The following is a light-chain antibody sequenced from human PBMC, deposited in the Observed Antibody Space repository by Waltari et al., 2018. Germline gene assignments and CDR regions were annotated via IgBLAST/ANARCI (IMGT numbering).Light chain of an antibody. CDR2: VNSDGSH. CDR1: SGHSNYA. CDR3: QTGGFGIWV. Sequence: QLLLTQSPSASASLGASVKLTCTLSSGHSNYAIAWHQQQPDKGPRHLMKVNSDGSHSKGDGIPDRFSGSSSGAERYLTISSLQSEDEADYYCQTGGFGIWVFGGGTKLTVL. V-gene: IGLV4-69*01. J-gene: IGLJ3*02.